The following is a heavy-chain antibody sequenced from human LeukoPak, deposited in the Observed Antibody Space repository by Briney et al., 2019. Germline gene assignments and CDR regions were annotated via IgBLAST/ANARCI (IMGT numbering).Heavy chain of an antibody. J-gene: IGHJ4*02. V-gene: IGHV4-61*02. D-gene: IGHD3-10*01. CDR1: GGSISSGSYY. CDR2: IYTSACT. Sequence: SQTLSLTCTVSGGSISSGSYYWSWIRQPAGKGLEWIGRIYTSACTNYNPSLQTTVTISVATSKNQFSLSLISVTAAATAVSYCARESMVRDLECWGQGTLVTVSS. CDR3: ARESMVRDLEC.